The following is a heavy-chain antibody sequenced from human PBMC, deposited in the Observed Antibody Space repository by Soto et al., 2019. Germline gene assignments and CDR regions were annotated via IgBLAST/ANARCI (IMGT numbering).Heavy chain of an antibody. CDR1: GGSFSGYY. D-gene: IGHD5-12*01. Sequence: QVQLQQWGAGLLKPSETLSLTCAVYGGSFSGYYWSWIRQPPGKGLEWIGEINHSGSTNYNPSLKSRVTISVDTSKNQFSLQMSSVTAADTAVYYCARTLWIPFDYWGQGTLVTVSS. CDR2: INHSGST. CDR3: ARTLWIPFDY. V-gene: IGHV4-34*01. J-gene: IGHJ4*02.